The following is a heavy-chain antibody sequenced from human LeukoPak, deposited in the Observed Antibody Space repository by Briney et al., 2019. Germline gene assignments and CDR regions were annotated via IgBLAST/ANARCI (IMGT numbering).Heavy chain of an antibody. CDR3: ARDQAATNTQVRFCLD. J-gene: IGHJ4*02. V-gene: IGHV1-18*04. D-gene: IGHD3-9*01. CDR1: GYTFTGYY. CDR2: INAYNGNT. Sequence: GASVKVSCKASGYTFTGYYMHWVRQAPGQGLEWMGWINAYNGNTNFAQKLQGRVTMTTDTSTSTAYMDLRSLRSDDTAVYYCARDQAATNTQVRFCLDWGQGTLVTVSS.